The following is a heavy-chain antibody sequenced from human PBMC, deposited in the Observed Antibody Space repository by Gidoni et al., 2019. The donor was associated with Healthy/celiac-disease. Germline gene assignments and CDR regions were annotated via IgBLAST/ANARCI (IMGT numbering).Heavy chain of an antibody. J-gene: IGHJ4*02. V-gene: IGHV4-59*08. CDR3: ARHRTRTFDY. CDR2: IDYSGST. CDR1: GGSISSYY. Sequence: QVQLQASGPGLVKPSETLSLTCTVSGGSISSYYWSWIRQPPGKGLEWIGYIDYSGSTNYNPALKSRVTISVDTSKNQFSLKLSSVTAADTAVYYCARHRTRTFDYWGQGTLVTVSS.